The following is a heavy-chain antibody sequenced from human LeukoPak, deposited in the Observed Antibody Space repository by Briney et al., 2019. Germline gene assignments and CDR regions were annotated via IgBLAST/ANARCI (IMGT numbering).Heavy chain of an antibody. CDR1: GGTFSSYA. CDR3: ARDARYYYDSSGYYNFDY. CDR2: IIPIFGTA. J-gene: IGHJ4*02. D-gene: IGHD3-22*01. V-gene: IGHV1-69*05. Sequence: SVKVSCKASGGTFSSYAISWVQQAPGQGLEWMGGIIPIFGTANYAQKFQGRVTITTDESMSTAYMELSSLRSEDTAVYYCARDARYYYDSSGYYNFDYWGQGTLVTVSS.